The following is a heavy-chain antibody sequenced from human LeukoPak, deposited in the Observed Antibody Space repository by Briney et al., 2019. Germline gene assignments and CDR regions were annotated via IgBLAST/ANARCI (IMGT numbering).Heavy chain of an antibody. V-gene: IGHV1-2*02. J-gene: IGHJ4*02. Sequence: ASVKVSCKASGYTFTGYYMHWVRQAPGQGLEWMGWINPNSGGTNYAQQFQGRVTMTRDTTTSTVYMELSSLRSDDTAVYYCASTITFYDFWAEYWGQGTLVTVSS. CDR1: GYTFTGYY. D-gene: IGHD3-3*01. CDR2: INPNSGGT. CDR3: ASTITFYDFWAEY.